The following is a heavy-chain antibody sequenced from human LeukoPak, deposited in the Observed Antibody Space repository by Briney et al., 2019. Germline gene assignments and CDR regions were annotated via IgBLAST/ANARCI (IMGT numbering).Heavy chain of an antibody. CDR2: IYYSGST. D-gene: IGHD2-15*01. J-gene: IGHJ6*02. V-gene: IGHV4-31*03. Sequence: SETLSLTCTVSGGSISSGGYYWSWIRQHPGKGLEWIGYIYYSGSTYYNPSLKSRVTISVDTSKNQFSLKLGSVTAADTAVYYCAREQVVARLMDVWGQGTTVTVSS. CDR3: AREQVVARLMDV. CDR1: GGSISSGGYY.